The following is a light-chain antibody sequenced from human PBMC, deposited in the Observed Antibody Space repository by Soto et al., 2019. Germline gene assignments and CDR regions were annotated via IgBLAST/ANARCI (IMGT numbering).Light chain of an antibody. J-gene: IGKJ4*01. CDR2: DAS. CDR1: QSVSSY. Sequence: EIVLTQSPATLSLSPGERATLPCRASQSVSSYLAWYQQKPGQAPRLLIYDASNRATGIPARFSGSGSGTDFTLTISSLEPEDFAVYYCQQRSNWPRTFGGGTKVDIK. CDR3: QQRSNWPRT. V-gene: IGKV3-11*01.